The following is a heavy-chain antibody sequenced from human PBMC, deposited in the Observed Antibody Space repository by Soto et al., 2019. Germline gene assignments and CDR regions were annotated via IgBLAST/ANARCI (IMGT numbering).Heavy chain of an antibody. CDR1: GFPFTSSG. D-gene: IGHD2-8*01. V-gene: IGHV1-58*01. J-gene: IGHJ4*02. Sequence: GASVKVSFKASGFPFTSSGFQWGGQARGQRLEWIGWIAVGSGYTNYAQRFQDRVTLTRDMSTATTYMELSRLTSEDTAIYYCAADATAWQQMVPSDYWGQGTLVTVSS. CDR3: AADATAWQQMVPSDY. CDR2: IAVGSGYT.